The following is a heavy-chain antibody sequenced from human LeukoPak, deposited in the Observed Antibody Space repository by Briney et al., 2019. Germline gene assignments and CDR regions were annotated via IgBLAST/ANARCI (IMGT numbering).Heavy chain of an antibody. D-gene: IGHD1-1*01. V-gene: IGHV3-33*08. CDR2: IWYDGSNK. CDR3: ARVQLEYNWFDP. Sequence: PGGSLRLSCSASGFTFSNYPMHWVRQAPGKGLEWVAVIWYDGSNKYYADSVKGRFTISRDNSKNTLYLQMNSLRAEDTAVYYCARVQLEYNWFDPWGQGTLVTVSS. J-gene: IGHJ5*02. CDR1: GFTFSNYP.